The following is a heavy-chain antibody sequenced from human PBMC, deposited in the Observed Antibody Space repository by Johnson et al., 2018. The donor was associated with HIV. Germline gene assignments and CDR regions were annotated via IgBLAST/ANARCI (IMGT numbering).Heavy chain of an antibody. D-gene: IGHD3-10*01. Sequence: VQLVESGGGVVQPGGSLRLSCAASGFTFSGYGMHWVRQAPGNGLEWVAVISYDGNNKYYADSVKGRFTISRDNSKNTLYLQMNSLRAEDTAVYYCTTDLGFYGSGSYARVNDAFDIWGQGTMVTVSS. J-gene: IGHJ3*02. CDR2: ISYDGNNK. CDR1: GFTFSGYG. CDR3: TTDLGFYGSGSYARVNDAFDI. V-gene: IGHV3-30*03.